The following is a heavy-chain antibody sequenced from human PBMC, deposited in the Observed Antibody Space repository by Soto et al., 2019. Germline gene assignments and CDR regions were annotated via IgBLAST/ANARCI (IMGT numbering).Heavy chain of an antibody. J-gene: IGHJ4*02. CDR3: ARGSWSFYYFDY. D-gene: IGHD3-10*01. Sequence: QVQLQESGPGLVKPSQTLSLTCTVSGGSISSGSYYWSWIRQHPGKGLDWMGYIYYSGSTYYNPSLKSRVTISVHTSKNQFSLKLSSVTAADTAVYYCARGSWSFYYFDYSGQGTLVTVSS. CDR1: GGSISSGSYY. V-gene: IGHV4-31*03. CDR2: IYYSGST.